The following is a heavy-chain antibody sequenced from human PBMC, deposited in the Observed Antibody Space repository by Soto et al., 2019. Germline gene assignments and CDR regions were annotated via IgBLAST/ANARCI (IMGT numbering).Heavy chain of an antibody. CDR1: GFTFSSFA. J-gene: IGHJ4*02. V-gene: IGHV3-23*01. CDR3: AKPAYYSPADY. D-gene: IGHD2-21*01. CDR2: ISGSGGST. Sequence: GGSLRLSCAASGFTFSSFAMSWVRQAPGKGLEWVSSISGSGGSTYYADSVKGRFTISRDNSKNTLFLQMNSLRAEDTAVYYCAKPAYYSPADYWGQGTLVTVSS.